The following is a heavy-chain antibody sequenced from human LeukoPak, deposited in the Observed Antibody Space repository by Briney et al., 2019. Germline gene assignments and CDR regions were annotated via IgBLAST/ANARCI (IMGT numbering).Heavy chain of an antibody. J-gene: IGHJ4*02. CDR1: GGSFSGYY. D-gene: IGHD4-17*01. V-gene: IGHV4-34*01. CDR3: ARGGDPYGDRYYFDY. Sequence: SETLSLTCAVYGGSFSGYYWSWIRQPPGKGLEWIGEINHSGSTNYNPSLKSRVTISVDTSKNQFSLKLSSVTAADTAVYYCARGGDPYGDRYYFDYWGQGTLVTVSS. CDR2: INHSGST.